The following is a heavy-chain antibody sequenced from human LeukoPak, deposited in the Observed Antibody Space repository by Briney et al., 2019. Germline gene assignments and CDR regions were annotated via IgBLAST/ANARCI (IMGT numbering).Heavy chain of an antibody. J-gene: IGHJ4*02. CDR2: IKQDGSEK. Sequence: PGGSLRLSCAVSGLTLSSYWMSCVRQAPGKGLEWVANIKQDGSEKYYVDSVKGRFTISRDNAKNSLYLQMNSLRAEDTAVYYCARDLPLPYCGDDCYSYWGQGTLVTVSS. CDR3: ARDLPLPYCGDDCYSY. V-gene: IGHV3-7*01. D-gene: IGHD2-21*02. CDR1: GLTLSSYW.